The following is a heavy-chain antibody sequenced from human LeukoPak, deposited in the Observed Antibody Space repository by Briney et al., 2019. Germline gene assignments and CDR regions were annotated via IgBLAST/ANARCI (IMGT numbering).Heavy chain of an antibody. CDR2: IYTSGST. D-gene: IGHD3-3*01. V-gene: IGHV4-4*07. Sequence: SETLSLTCTVSGGSISSYYWSWIRQPAGKGLEWIGRIYTSGSTNYNPSLKSRVTMSVDTSKNQFSLKLSSVTAADTAVYYCAREAYYGFWSGTYYYYYMDVWGKGTTVTVSS. CDR3: AREAYYGFWSGTYYYYYMDV. CDR1: GGSISSYY. J-gene: IGHJ6*03.